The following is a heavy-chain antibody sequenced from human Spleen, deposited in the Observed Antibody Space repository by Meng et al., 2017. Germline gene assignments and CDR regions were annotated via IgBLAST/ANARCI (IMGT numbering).Heavy chain of an antibody. CDR2: IWGDESNK. CDR1: GFTFRNYG. D-gene: IGHD2-15*01. V-gene: IGHV3-33*01. CDR3: TRDFGGKSDF. J-gene: IGHJ4*02. Sequence: QVQLVESGGGVVQPGRSLRLSCAASGFTFRNYGMHWVRQAPGKGLEWVAVIWGDESNKYYADSVKGRFTISRDNSKNTLYLQMNTLRVEDTAVYYCTRDFGGKSDFWGQGTLVTVSS.